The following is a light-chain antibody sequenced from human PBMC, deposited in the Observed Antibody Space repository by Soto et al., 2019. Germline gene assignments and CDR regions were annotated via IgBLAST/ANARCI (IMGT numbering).Light chain of an antibody. Sequence: DLQMTQSPSSLSASVGDTVTITCRASQSIDNFLNWYQQKPGKAPKLLIFAASSLHGGVPSRFSGSGSGADFTLTISSLQPEDFATYSCQQSFNAPTFGQGTKVEIK. J-gene: IGKJ1*01. CDR3: QQSFNAPT. V-gene: IGKV1-39*01. CDR2: AAS. CDR1: QSIDNF.